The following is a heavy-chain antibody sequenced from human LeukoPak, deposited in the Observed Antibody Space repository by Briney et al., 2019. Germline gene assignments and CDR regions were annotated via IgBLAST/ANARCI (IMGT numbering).Heavy chain of an antibody. CDR2: IYTSGST. Sequence: SETLSLTCTVSGGSISSYYWSWIRQPAGKGLEWIGRIYTSGSTNYNPSLKSRVTMSVDTSKNQFSLKLSSVTAADTAVYYCARETDYYGSGSYYGMDVGGQGTTVIVSS. D-gene: IGHD3-10*01. CDR3: ARETDYYGSGSYYGMDV. CDR1: GGSISSYY. V-gene: IGHV4-4*07. J-gene: IGHJ6*02.